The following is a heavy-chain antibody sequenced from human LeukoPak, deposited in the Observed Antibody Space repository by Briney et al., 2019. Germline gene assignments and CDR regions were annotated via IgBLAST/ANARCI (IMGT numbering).Heavy chain of an antibody. V-gene: IGHV3-74*01. Sequence: PGGSLRLSCAASGFTFSSYWMNWVRQAPGKGLVWVSRIASDGSSTTYADSVKGRFTISRDNAKNTLYLQMSSLRAEDTAMYYCVPEEKYSSGWFYFDSWGLGTLVTVSS. CDR2: IASDGSST. CDR3: VPEEKYSSGWFYFDS. J-gene: IGHJ4*02. D-gene: IGHD6-19*01. CDR1: GFTFSSYW.